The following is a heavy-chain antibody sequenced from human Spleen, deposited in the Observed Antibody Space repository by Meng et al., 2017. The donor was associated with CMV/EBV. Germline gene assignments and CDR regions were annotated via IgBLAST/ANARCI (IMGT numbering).Heavy chain of an antibody. Sequence: GESLKISCTASGFTFGDYAMSWVRQAPGKGLEWVGFIRNKAYGGTTEYAASVKGRFTISRDNSKSIAYLQMNSLKTEDTAVYYCTRDREDVVVPAATEAHYYYYYGMDVWGQGTTVTVSS. V-gene: IGHV3-49*04. CDR1: GFTFGDYA. D-gene: IGHD2-2*01. J-gene: IGHJ6*02. CDR2: IRNKAYGGTT. CDR3: TRDREDVVVPAATEAHYYYYYGMDV.